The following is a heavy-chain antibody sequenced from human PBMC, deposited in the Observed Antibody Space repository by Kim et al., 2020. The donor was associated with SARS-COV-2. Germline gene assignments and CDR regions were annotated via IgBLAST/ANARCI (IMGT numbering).Heavy chain of an antibody. CDR3: GMVPAAIENWFDP. V-gene: IGHV3-21*01. Sequence: AASVKSRFTISRDNAKNSLYLQMNSLRAEDTAVYYCGMVPAAIENWFDPWGQGTLVTVSS. D-gene: IGHD2-2*02. J-gene: IGHJ5*02.